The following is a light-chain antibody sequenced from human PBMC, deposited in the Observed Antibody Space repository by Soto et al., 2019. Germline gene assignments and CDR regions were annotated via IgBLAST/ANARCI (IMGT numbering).Light chain of an antibody. Sequence: QSALTQPASVSGSPGQSITISCTGTSSDVGYYNYVSWYQQHPDKAPKLMIYDVSNRPSGVCNRFSGSKSGNTASLTISGLQAEGEADYYCSSFTTITTVVFGGGTKLTVL. CDR3: SSFTTITTVV. V-gene: IGLV2-14*03. J-gene: IGLJ3*02. CDR1: SSDVGYYNY. CDR2: DVS.